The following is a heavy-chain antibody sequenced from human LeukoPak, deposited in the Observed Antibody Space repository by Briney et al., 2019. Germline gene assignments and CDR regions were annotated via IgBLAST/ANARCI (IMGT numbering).Heavy chain of an antibody. V-gene: IGHV1-69*01. D-gene: IGHD3-16*01. J-gene: IGHJ3*02. Sequence: SVKVSCKASGGTFSSYAISWVRQAPGQGREWMGGIIPIFGTANYAQKFQGRVTITADESTSTAYIELSSLRSEDTAVYYCARVHDYVWGSQILRGNAFDIWGQGTMVTVSS. CDR1: GGTFSSYA. CDR2: IIPIFGTA. CDR3: ARVHDYVWGSQILRGNAFDI.